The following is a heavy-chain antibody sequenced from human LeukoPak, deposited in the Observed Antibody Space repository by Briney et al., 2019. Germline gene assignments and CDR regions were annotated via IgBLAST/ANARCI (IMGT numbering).Heavy chain of an antibody. CDR1: GYDFTAYH. D-gene: IGHD3-22*01. Sequence: GASVKVSCKPSGYDFTAYHIHWVRQAPGQGLEWMGIIHSGTGATNYAQNFQGRVTMTRDTSTTTVYMELSSLGSEDMAVYSCGREYSCGHFDYWGQGTLVTVSS. J-gene: IGHJ4*02. V-gene: IGHV1-46*01. CDR2: IHSGTGAT. CDR3: GREYSCGHFDY.